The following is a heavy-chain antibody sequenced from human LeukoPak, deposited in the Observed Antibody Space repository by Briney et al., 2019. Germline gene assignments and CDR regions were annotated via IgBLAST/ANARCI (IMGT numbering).Heavy chain of an antibody. CDR3: ARSAVMNYDILTSYSPPGFGP. D-gene: IGHD3-9*01. J-gene: IGHJ5*02. CDR1: GYTFTSYG. CDR2: ISAYNGNT. Sequence: GASVKVSCKASGYTFTSYGFNGGRQAPGQGLEWMGWISAYNGNTNSAQNFQGRVSMTTDTSTSTTYMELRSLRSDDTAVYYCARSAVMNYDILTSYSPPGFGPWGQGTLVTVSS. V-gene: IGHV1-18*01.